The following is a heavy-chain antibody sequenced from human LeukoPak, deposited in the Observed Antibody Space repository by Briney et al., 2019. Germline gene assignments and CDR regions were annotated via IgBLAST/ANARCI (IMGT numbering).Heavy chain of an antibody. V-gene: IGHV4-59*01. D-gene: IGHD3-3*01. J-gene: IGHJ6*04. Sequence: SETLSLTCTVSGGSISSYYWSWIRQPPGKGLEWIGYIYYSGSTNYNPSLKSRVTISVDTSKNQFSLKLSSVTAADTAVYYCARGHYDFWSGSEDVWGKGTTVTVSS. CDR2: IYYSGST. CDR1: GGSISSYY. CDR3: ARGHYDFWSGSEDV.